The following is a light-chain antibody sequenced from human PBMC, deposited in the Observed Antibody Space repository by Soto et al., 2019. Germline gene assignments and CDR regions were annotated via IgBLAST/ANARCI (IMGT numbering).Light chain of an antibody. CDR1: LGISSY. CDR3: QQYYSYPFT. Sequence: AIRMTQSPSSLSASTGDRVTITCRASLGISSYLAWYQQKPGKAPKLLIYAASTLQSVVPSRFSGSVSGTDFTLTLSCLRSEDCATYYCQQYYSYPFTFGPGTKVDIK. J-gene: IGKJ3*01. V-gene: IGKV1-8*01. CDR2: AAS.